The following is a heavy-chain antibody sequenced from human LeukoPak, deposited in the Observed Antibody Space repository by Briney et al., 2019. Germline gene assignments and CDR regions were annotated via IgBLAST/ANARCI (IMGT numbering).Heavy chain of an antibody. Sequence: PSETLSLTCNVSGGSISNYYWTWIRQPPGKGLEWIGYIYYSGSTNYNPSLKSRVTISVDTSKNQFSLKLTSVTAADTAVYYCAREGGFYRPLDYSGQGTLVTVSS. D-gene: IGHD3-3*01. CDR1: GGSISNYY. J-gene: IGHJ4*02. CDR2: IYYSGST. V-gene: IGHV4-59*12. CDR3: AREGGFYRPLDY.